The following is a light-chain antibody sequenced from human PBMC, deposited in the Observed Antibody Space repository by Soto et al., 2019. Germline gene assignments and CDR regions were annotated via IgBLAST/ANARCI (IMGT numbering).Light chain of an antibody. Sequence: ELVLTQSPATLSLSPGERATLSCRASQSVRSNSLAWYQQKFGQAPRLLIYGASSRATGIPDRFSGSGSGTDFTLTIGRLEPEDFVVYYCQHYGSSTMYTFGQGTKVEIK. CDR3: QHYGSSTMYT. V-gene: IGKV3-20*01. J-gene: IGKJ2*01. CDR2: GAS. CDR1: QSVRSNS.